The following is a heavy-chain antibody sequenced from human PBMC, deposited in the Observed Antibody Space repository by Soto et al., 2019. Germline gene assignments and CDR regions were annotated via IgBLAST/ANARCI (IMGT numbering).Heavy chain of an antibody. J-gene: IGHJ4*02. CDR2: ISSSGSTI. CDR1: GFTFSDYY. V-gene: IGHV3-11*04. CDR3: ARVLWFGEEPIDY. Sequence: PGGSLRLSCAASGFTFSDYYMSWIRQAPGKGLEWVSYISSSGSTIYYADSVKGRFTISRDNAKNSLYLQMNSLRAEDTAVYYCARVLWFGEEPIDYWGQGTLVTVSS. D-gene: IGHD3-10*01.